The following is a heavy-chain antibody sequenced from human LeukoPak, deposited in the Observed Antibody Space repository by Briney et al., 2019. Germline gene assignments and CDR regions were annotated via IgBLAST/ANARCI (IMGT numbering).Heavy chain of an antibody. Sequence: GGSLRLSCAASGFTFSSYEMNWVRQAPGKGLEWVSYISSSGSTIYYADSVKGRFTISRDNAKNSLYLQMNSLRAEDTAVYYCARRSVYSSGWYVGFDYWGQGTLVTVSS. J-gene: IGHJ4*02. CDR3: ARRSVYSSGWYVGFDY. CDR2: ISSSGSTI. CDR1: GFTFSSYE. D-gene: IGHD6-19*01. V-gene: IGHV3-48*03.